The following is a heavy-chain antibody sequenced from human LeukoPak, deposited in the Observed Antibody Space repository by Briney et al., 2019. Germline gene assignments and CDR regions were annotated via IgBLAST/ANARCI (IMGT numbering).Heavy chain of an antibody. D-gene: IGHD1-26*01. V-gene: IGHV3-74*01. CDR3: ARPRGSEGYFQH. CDR2: INSDGSST. Sequence: GGSLRLSCAASGFTFSSYWMHWVRQAPGKGLVWVSRINSDGSSTSYADSVKGRFTISRDNAKNTLYLQMNSLRAEDTAVYYCARPRGSEGYFQHWGQGTLVTVSS. J-gene: IGHJ1*01. CDR1: GFTFSSYW.